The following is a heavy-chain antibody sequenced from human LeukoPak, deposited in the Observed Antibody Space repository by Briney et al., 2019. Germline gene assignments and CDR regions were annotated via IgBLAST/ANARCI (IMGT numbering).Heavy chain of an antibody. CDR1: GFTFSSYS. J-gene: IGHJ3*02. CDR3: AKYDGDTAMVTSAFDI. D-gene: IGHD5-18*01. V-gene: IGHV3-30*18. Sequence: GGSLRLSCAASGFTFSSYSMHWVRQAPGKGLEWVAVISYDGSNKYYADSVKGRFTISRDNSKNTLYLQMNSLRAEDTAVYYCAKYDGDTAMVTSAFDIWGQGTMVTVSS. CDR2: ISYDGSNK.